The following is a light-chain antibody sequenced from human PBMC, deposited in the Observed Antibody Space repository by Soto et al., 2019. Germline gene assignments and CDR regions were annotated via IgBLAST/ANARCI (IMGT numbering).Light chain of an antibody. J-gene: IGKJ5*01. V-gene: IGKV3-20*01. Sequence: EIVLTQSPGTLSLSPGERATLSCRASQSVTSTSLAWYQQKPGQAPRLLMYGASSRATGTPDRISGGGSGTDFTLTISRLEPEDFAVYYCQHYVTSSITFGQGPRLEIK. CDR3: QHYVTSSIT. CDR1: QSVTSTS. CDR2: GAS.